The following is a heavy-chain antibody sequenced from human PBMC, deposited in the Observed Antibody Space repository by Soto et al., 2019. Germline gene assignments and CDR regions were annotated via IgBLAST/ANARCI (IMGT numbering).Heavy chain of an antibody. D-gene: IGHD6-6*01. CDR3: VRGGWYGSSSPSDR. Sequence: QEQLVESGGDVVQPGGSLRLSCAASGFTLTRQDMHWVRQAPGKGLEWVAVLSYDGIAQYYADSVKGRFITSRDNSKNTIYLQMNSLRVEDTALYYCVRGGWYGSSSPSDRWGQGTLVTVSS. V-gene: IGHV3-30*03. CDR1: GFTLTRQD. J-gene: IGHJ5*02. CDR2: LSYDGIAQ.